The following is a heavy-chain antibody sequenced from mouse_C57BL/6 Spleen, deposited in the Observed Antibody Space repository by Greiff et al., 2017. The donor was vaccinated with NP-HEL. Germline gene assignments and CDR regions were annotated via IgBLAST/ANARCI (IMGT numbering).Heavy chain of an antibody. D-gene: IGHD2-4*01. J-gene: IGHJ2*01. V-gene: IGHV1-59*01. CDR2: IDPSDSYT. Sequence: QVQLQQPGAELVRPGTSVKLSCKASGYTFTSYWLHWVKQRPGQGLEWIGVIDPSDSYTNYNQKFKGKATLTVDKSSSTAYMQLSSLTSEDSAVYYCARSGGYDYPLDYWGQGTTLTVSS. CDR3: ARSGGYDYPLDY. CDR1: GYTFTSYW.